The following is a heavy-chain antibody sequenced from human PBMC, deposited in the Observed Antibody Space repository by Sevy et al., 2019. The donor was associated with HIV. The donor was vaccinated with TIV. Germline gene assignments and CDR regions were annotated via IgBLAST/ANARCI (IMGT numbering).Heavy chain of an antibody. Sequence: GGSLRLSCAASGFSVNSNYMTWVRQAPGKGLEGVSVIYSDETTYHADSVKDRFTISRDNSKNRLYLQMSSLRAEDTAIYYCARGKSGYGYALNYWGQGTLVTVPQ. J-gene: IGHJ4*02. V-gene: IGHV3-66*01. CDR1: GFSVNSNY. D-gene: IGHD5-18*01. CDR2: IYSDETT. CDR3: ARGKSGYGYALNY.